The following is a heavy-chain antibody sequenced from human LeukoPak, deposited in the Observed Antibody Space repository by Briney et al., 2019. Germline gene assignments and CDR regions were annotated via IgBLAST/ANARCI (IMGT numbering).Heavy chain of an antibody. CDR1: GGSFSGYY. D-gene: IGHD5-18*01. J-gene: IGHJ4*02. V-gene: IGHV4-34*01. CDR3: ARGRGGYSYARFFDY. CDR2: INHSGST. Sequence: SETLSLTCAVYGGSFSGYYWSWIRQPPGKGLEWIGEINHSGSTNYNPSLKSRVTISVDTSKNQFSLKLSSVTAADTAVYYCARGRGGYSYARFFDYWGQGTLVTASS.